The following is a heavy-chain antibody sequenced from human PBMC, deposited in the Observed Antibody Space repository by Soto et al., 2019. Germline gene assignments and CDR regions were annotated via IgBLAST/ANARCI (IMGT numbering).Heavy chain of an antibody. CDR3: AKGSAMDSSTGNDLDY. CDR2: ISCDGSNK. Sequence: QVQLVESGGGVVQPGRSLRLSCAASGFTFSSYGMHWVRQAPGKGLEWVAVISCDGSNKYYADSVRGRFTISRDNSKNTLYRQMNSLRTEDTAVYYCAKGSAMDSSTGNDLDYWGQGTLVTVSS. D-gene: IGHD5-18*01. V-gene: IGHV3-30*18. CDR1: GFTFSSYG. J-gene: IGHJ4*02.